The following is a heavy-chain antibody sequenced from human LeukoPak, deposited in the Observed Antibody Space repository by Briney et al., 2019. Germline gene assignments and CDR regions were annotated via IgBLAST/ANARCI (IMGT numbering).Heavy chain of an antibody. J-gene: IGHJ4*02. CDR1: GGTFRSYV. V-gene: IGHV1-69*06. D-gene: IGHD3-22*01. CDR3: ARAPHPNYYDSSGYLGYYFDY. CDR2: INPIFGSA. Sequence: SVKVSCKASGGTFRSYVISWVRQAPGQGLEWMGGINPIFGSANQAQKFQGRVTITADKSTSTAYMELSSLRSEDTAVYFCARAPHPNYYDSSGYLGYYFDYWGQGTLVTVSS.